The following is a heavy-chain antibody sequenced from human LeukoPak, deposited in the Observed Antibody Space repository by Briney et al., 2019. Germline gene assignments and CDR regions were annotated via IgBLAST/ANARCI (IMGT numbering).Heavy chain of an antibody. CDR2: ISYDGSNK. V-gene: IGHV3-30*03. CDR3: THYSFDY. Sequence: GRSLRLSCAASGFTFSSYGMHWVRQAPGKGLEWVAVISYDGSNKYYADSVKGRFTISRDNSKNTLYLQMNSLRAEDTAVYYCTHYSFDYWGRGTLVTVSS. CDR1: GFTFSSYG. J-gene: IGHJ4*02.